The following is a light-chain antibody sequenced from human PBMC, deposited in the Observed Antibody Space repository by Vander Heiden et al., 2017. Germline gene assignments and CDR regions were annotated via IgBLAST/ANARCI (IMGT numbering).Light chain of an antibody. V-gene: IGLV2-23*02. Sequence: QPALTQPASVPGSPGQSITISCTGTSSDIGNYNVGSWYQQHPGKATKLLSGEVTQRPSGVSSRFAGSKSGNTECRNITGLQAEDEAEDDGYSCGGNGKTVVFGTGTKVTVL. CDR1: SSDIGNYNV. CDR3: YSCGGNGKTVV. J-gene: IGLJ1*01. CDR2: EVT.